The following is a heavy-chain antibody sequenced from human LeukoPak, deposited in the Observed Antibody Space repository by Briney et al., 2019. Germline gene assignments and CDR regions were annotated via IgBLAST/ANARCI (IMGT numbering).Heavy chain of an antibody. D-gene: IGHD6-19*01. CDR2: VYTSGGT. CDR1: GTSTNSYY. CDR3: TRDRGQWVVDH. Sequence: SETLSLTCSVSGTSTNSYYWSWIRLPPGQGLEWIGCVYTSGGTTYNPSLKSRVTISADTSKNQFSLELSSVTAADTAVYYCTRDRGQWVVDHWGQGTLVTVSS. V-gene: IGHV4-4*08. J-gene: IGHJ4*02.